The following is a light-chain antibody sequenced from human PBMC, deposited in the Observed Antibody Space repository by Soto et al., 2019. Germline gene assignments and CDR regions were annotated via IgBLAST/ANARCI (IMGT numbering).Light chain of an antibody. CDR1: SFNIGADYD. Sequence: QSVLTQPPSVSGAPGQRVTISCTGGSFNIGADYDVHWYQQHPGTAPKLLSYANTNRPSGIPDRFSASKSGTSASLAITGLQAEDEADYYCQSYDASLSSYVFGTGTQLTVL. CDR3: QSYDASLSSYV. V-gene: IGLV1-40*01. CDR2: ANT. J-gene: IGLJ1*01.